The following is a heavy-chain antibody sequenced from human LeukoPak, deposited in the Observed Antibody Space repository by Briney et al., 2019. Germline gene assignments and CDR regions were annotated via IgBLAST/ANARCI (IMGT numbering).Heavy chain of an antibody. J-gene: IGHJ4*02. CDR1: GFTVSSNY. Sequence: PGGSLRLSCAASGFTVSSNYMSWVRQAPGKGPEWVSVIYSGGSTYYADSVKGRFTISRDNSKNTLYLQMNSLRAEDTAVYYCARFHTAMATGFDYWGQGTLVTVSS. CDR3: ARFHTAMATGFDY. D-gene: IGHD5-18*01. CDR2: IYSGGST. V-gene: IGHV3-53*01.